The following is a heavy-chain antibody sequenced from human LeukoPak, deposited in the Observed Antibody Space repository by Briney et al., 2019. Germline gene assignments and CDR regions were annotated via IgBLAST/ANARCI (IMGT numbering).Heavy chain of an antibody. CDR2: ISSSSSYI. Sequence: GGSLRLSCAASGFTFSSYSMNWVRQAPGKGLEWVSSISSSSSYIYYADSVKGRFTISRDNAKNSLYLQMNSLRAEDTAVYYCATLPDYSYGPGYWGQGTLVTVSS. J-gene: IGHJ4*02. D-gene: IGHD5-18*01. CDR3: ATLPDYSYGPGY. V-gene: IGHV3-21*01. CDR1: GFTFSSYS.